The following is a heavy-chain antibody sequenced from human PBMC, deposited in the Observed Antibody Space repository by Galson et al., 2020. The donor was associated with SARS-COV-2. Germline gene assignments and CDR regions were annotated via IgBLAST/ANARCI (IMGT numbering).Heavy chain of an antibody. CDR3: ARCSAYYDILTGYSYYYYGMDV. V-gene: IGHV4-34*01. CDR2: INHSGST. Sequence: SQTLSLPCAVYGGSFSGYYWSWIRQPPGKGLEWIGEINHSGSTNYNPSLKSRVTISVDTSKNQFSLKLSSVTAADTAVYYCARCSAYYDILTGYSYYYYGMDVWGQGTTVTVSS. D-gene: IGHD3-9*01. CDR1: GGSFSGYY. J-gene: IGHJ6*02.